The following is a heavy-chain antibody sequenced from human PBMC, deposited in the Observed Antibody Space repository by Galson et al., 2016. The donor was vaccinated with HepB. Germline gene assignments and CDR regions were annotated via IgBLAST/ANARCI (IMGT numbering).Heavy chain of an antibody. CDR1: GFLLSTSGMC. D-gene: IGHD2-21*01. Sequence: PALVKPTQTLTLTCTFSGFLLSTSGMCISWVRQPPGKALEWLARIDWAEDKYYSTSLKTRLTTPKDTSKNQVVLTMTNMDPVDTATYYCARHYCGGPNWFDPWGQGTLVTVSS. J-gene: IGHJ5*02. V-gene: IGHV2-70*11. CDR3: ARHYCGGPNWFDP. CDR2: IDWAEDK.